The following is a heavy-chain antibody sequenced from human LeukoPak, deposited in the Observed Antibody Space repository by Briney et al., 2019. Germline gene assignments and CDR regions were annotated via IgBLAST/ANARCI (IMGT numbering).Heavy chain of an antibody. D-gene: IGHD1-1*01. V-gene: IGHV3-53*01. CDR3: ARDRVNWNDVGGLFDY. Sequence: GGSLRLSCAASGFTVSSNYMSWVRQAPGKGLEWVSLIYSGGSTSYVDSVKGRFTFSRDNSKNTLYLQMNSLRAEDTAVYYCARDRVNWNDVGGLFDYWGQGALVTVSS. CDR2: IYSGGST. CDR1: GFTVSSNY. J-gene: IGHJ4*02.